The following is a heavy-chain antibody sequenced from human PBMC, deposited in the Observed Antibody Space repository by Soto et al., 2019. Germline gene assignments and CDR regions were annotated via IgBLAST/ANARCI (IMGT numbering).Heavy chain of an antibody. D-gene: IGHD4-17*01. V-gene: IGHV5-51*01. J-gene: IGHJ4*02. CDR1: GYYFPSYW. CDR2: FYPGDSDT. Sequence: GETLKISCKGSGYYFPSYWIGWVRQMPGKGLEWMGIFYPGDSDTRYSPSFQGQVTISADRSISTAYLQWSSLKPSDTAMYYCARQGNGAEGFDYWGQGTLVTVSS. CDR3: ARQGNGAEGFDY.